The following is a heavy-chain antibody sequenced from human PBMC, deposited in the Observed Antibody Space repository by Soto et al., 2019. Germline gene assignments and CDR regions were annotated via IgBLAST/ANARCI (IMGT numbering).Heavy chain of an antibody. J-gene: IGHJ4*02. Sequence: PSETLSLTCTVSGGSISSYYWSWIRQPPGKGLEWIGYIYYSGSTNYNPSLKSRVTISVDTSKNQFSLKLSSVTAADTAVYYCTRDAHHYDRSGYYFHYWGPGPLVTVSS. CDR2: IYYSGST. V-gene: IGHV4-59*01. CDR1: GGSISSYY. D-gene: IGHD3-22*01. CDR3: TRDAHHYDRSGYYFHY.